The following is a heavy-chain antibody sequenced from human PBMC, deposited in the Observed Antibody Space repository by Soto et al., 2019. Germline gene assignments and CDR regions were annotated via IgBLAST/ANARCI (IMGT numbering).Heavy chain of an antibody. J-gene: IGHJ4*02. V-gene: IGHV1-18*01. CDR2: ISAYNGNR. Sequence: ASVKVSCKASGYTFTSYGISWVRQAPGQGLEGMGWISAYNGNRNYAPKVQGRVTMTTDTSTNTAYMELRSLRSDDTAVYYCARDQVGATGDYWGQGTLVTVSS. D-gene: IGHD1-26*01. CDR3: ARDQVGATGDY. CDR1: GYTFTSYG.